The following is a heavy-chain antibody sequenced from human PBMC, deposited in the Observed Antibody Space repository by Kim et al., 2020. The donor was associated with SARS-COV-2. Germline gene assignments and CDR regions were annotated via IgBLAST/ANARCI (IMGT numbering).Heavy chain of an antibody. Sequence: YAGSVKGRFTISRDNSKNTLYLQMNSLRAEDTAVYYCARDLGFSGGSYGDYWGQGTLVTVSS. D-gene: IGHD1-26*01. J-gene: IGHJ4*02. V-gene: IGHV3-33*01. CDR3: ARDLGFSGGSYGDY.